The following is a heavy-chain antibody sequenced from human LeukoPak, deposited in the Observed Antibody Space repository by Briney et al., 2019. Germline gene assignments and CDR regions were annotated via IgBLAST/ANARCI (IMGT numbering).Heavy chain of an antibody. Sequence: QPGGSLRLSCAASGFSFTNYWMSWVRQAPGKGLEWVANVKEDGTTKQYADSVKGRFTISRDNAKNSLYLQMDSLRAEDTAVYYCVSQEVVPHWGEGTLVSVSS. D-gene: IGHD2-15*01. CDR2: VKEDGTTK. CDR3: VSQEVVPH. CDR1: GFSFTNYW. J-gene: IGHJ4*02. V-gene: IGHV3-7*01.